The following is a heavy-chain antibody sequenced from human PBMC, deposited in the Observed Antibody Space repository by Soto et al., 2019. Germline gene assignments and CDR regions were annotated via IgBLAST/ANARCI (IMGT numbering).Heavy chain of an antibody. V-gene: IGHV3-33*01. Sequence: PGGSLRRSCAASGFTFSSYGMHWVRQAPGKGLEWVAVIWYDGSNKYYADSVKGRFTISRDNSKNTLYLQMNSLRAEDTAVYYCARAGYCSGGSCYWDYYGMDVWGQGTTVTVSS. CDR1: GFTFSSYG. CDR2: IWYDGSNK. J-gene: IGHJ6*02. D-gene: IGHD2-15*01. CDR3: ARAGYCSGGSCYWDYYGMDV.